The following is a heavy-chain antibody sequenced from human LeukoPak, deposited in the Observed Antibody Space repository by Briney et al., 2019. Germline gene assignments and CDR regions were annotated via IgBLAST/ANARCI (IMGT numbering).Heavy chain of an antibody. CDR1: GYSISSGYY. Sequence: PSETLSLTCAVSGYSISSGYYWGWIRQPPGKGLEWIGSIYHSGSTYYNPSLKSRVTISVDTSKNQFSLKLSSMTAADTAVYYCASFGYYDILTGYYILGTFDYWGQGTLVTVPS. V-gene: IGHV4-38-2*01. J-gene: IGHJ4*02. CDR3: ASFGYYDILTGYYILGTFDY. CDR2: IYHSGST. D-gene: IGHD3-9*01.